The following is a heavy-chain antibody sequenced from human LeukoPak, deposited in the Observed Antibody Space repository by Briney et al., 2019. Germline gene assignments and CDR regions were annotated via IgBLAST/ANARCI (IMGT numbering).Heavy chain of an antibody. J-gene: IGHJ4*02. D-gene: IGHD6-13*01. Sequence: GGSLRLSCAASGFTFSSYSMNWVRQAPGKGLEWVSYISSSSSTIYYADSVKGRFTISRDNAKNSLYLQMNSLRAEDTAVYYCARDLLAAAGTMGEDYWGQGTLVTVSS. CDR3: ARDLLAAAGTMGEDY. CDR1: GFTFSSYS. V-gene: IGHV3-48*04. CDR2: ISSSSSTI.